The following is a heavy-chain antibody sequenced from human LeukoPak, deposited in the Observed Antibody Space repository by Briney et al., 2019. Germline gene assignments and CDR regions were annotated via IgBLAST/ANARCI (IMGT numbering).Heavy chain of an antibody. CDR3: ARDVGGSYEGSDY. J-gene: IGHJ4*02. CDR2: IYSGGST. Sequence: ETGGSLRLSCAASGFTVSSNYMSWVRQAPGKGVEWVSVIYSGGSTYYADSVKGRFTISRDNSKNTLYLQMNSLRAEDTAVYYCARDVGGSYEGSDYWGQGTLVTVSS. CDR1: GFTVSSNY. V-gene: IGHV3-66*02. D-gene: IGHD1-26*01.